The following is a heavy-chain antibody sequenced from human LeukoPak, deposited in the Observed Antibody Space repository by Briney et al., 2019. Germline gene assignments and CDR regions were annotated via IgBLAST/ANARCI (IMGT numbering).Heavy chain of an antibody. CDR1: GGSISSYY. CDR2: IYYSGST. J-gene: IGHJ6*03. CDR3: ARSQGDYGGNSGYYHYMDV. V-gene: IGHV4-59*01. Sequence: SETLSLTCTVSGGSISSYYWSWIRQPPGKGLEWIGYIYYSGSTNYNPSLKSRVTISVDTSKNQFSLKLSSVTAADTAVYYCARSQGDYGGNSGYYHYMDVWGKGTTVTISS. D-gene: IGHD4-23*01.